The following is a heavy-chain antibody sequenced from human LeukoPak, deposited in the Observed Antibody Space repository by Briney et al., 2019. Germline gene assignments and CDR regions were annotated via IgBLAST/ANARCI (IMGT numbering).Heavy chain of an antibody. Sequence: SETLSLTCTVSGGSISSGDYYWSCIRQPPGKGLEWIGYIYYSGSTYYNPSLKSRVTISVDTSKNQFSLKLSSVTAADTAVYYCARQQPGMMSYWGQGTLVTVSS. CDR2: IYYSGST. CDR3: ARQQPGMMSY. V-gene: IGHV4-30-4*08. J-gene: IGHJ4*02. CDR1: GGSISSGDYY. D-gene: IGHD7-27*01.